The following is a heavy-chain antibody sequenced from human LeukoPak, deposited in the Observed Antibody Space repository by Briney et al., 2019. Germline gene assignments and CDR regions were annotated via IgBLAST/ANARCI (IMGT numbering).Heavy chain of an antibody. Sequence: GGSVKVSCKASGYTFTRYAMHWVGQAPGQRLEWMGWINAGNGNTKYSQKFHGRVTITRDTSASTAYTELRSLRSEYTAVKYCARVARVRGGIMLYFDYWGEGTVVTVSS. CDR3: ARVARVRGGIMLYFDY. V-gene: IGHV1-3*01. D-gene: IGHD3-10*01. CDR1: GYTFTRYA. CDR2: INAGNGNT. J-gene: IGHJ4*02.